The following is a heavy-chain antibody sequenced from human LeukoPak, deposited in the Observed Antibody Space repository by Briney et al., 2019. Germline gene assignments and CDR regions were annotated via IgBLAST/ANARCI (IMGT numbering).Heavy chain of an antibody. J-gene: IGHJ6*02. CDR3: ARVNYYDSSGYYPYGMDV. CDR2: INPSGGST. Sequence: ASVKVSCKASGYTLTSYYMHWVRQAPGQGLEWMGIINPSGGSTSCAQKFQGRVTMTRDTSTSTVYMELSSLRSEDTAVYYCARVNYYDSSGYYPYGMDVWGQGTTVTVSS. D-gene: IGHD3-22*01. V-gene: IGHV1-46*01. CDR1: GYTLTSYY.